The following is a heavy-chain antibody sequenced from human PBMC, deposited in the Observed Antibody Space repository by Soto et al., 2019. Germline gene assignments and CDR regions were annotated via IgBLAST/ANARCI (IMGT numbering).Heavy chain of an antibody. CDR1: GVTFSSET. CDR3: VTKLGDNPASAFDS. J-gene: IGHJ4*02. Sequence: QVQLVQSGAEVKKPGSSVKVSCKASGVTFSSETISWVRQAPAQGLEWVGGIIPLFGTAHYAQKCQGRVTIPADVSTSTLYIELSSLRSDDTAMYYCVTKLGDNPASAFDSRGQGTLVTVSS. D-gene: IGHD2-21*01. V-gene: IGHV1-69*01. CDR2: IIPLFGTA.